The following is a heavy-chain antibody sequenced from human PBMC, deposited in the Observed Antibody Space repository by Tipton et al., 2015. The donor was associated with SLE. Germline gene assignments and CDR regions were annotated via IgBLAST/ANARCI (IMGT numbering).Heavy chain of an antibody. CDR1: GASISDNSYT. J-gene: IGHJ4*02. CDR2: FYYSGKT. D-gene: IGHD2-8*02. V-gene: IGHV4-39*07. CDR3: ARGGLYWLD. Sequence: TLSLTCTVSGASISDNSYTWGWGWVRQSPGKGLEWIGSFYYSGKTYYSPSFKSRVTISVDTSKNQFSLKLSSVTAADTAVYYCARGGLYWLDWGQGTLVTVSS.